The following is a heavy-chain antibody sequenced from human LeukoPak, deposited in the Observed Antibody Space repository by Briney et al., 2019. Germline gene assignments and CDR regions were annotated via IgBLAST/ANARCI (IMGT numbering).Heavy chain of an antibody. CDR2: ISAYNGNT. J-gene: IGHJ4*02. Sequence: ASVKVSCKASGYTFTSSGISWVRQAPGQGLEWMGWISAYNGNTNYAQKLQGRVTMTTDTSTSTAYMELRSLRSDDTAVYYCARDLYYDSSGYESDYWGQGTLVTVSS. V-gene: IGHV1-18*01. D-gene: IGHD3-22*01. CDR3: ARDLYYDSSGYESDY. CDR1: GYTFTSSG.